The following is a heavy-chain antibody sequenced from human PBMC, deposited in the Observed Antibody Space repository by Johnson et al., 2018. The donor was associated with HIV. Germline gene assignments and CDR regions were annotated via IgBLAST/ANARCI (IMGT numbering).Heavy chain of an antibody. CDR3: ATYTSMITMYVDIKGGAFDF. D-gene: IGHD3-16*01. CDR1: GFTFTNAW. V-gene: IGHV3-15*01. CDR2: IKSKTDGGTI. J-gene: IGHJ3*01. Sequence: VQLVESGGGLVKPGGSLRLSCAASGFTFTNAWMSWLRQAPGKGLEWIGRIKSKTDGGTIEYAAPVKGRFTISRDDSKNTLYLQMNSLTTEDTAVYYCATYTSMITMYVDIKGGAFDFWGRGTMVTVSS.